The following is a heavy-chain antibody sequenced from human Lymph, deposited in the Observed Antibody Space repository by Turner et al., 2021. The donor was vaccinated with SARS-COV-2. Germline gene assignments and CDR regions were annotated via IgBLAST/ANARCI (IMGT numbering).Heavy chain of an antibody. CDR3: ARYASGGYFYYGMDV. CDR1: GFTFSTYA. D-gene: IGHD3-10*01. J-gene: IGHJ6*02. Sequence: QVQLVESGGGVVQPGRSLRLSCAASGFTFSTYAIYWVRQAPGKGQEWVAVISYDGSNKYYADSVKGRFTISRDNSKNTLYLQMNSLRAEDTAVYYCARYASGGYFYYGMDVWGQGTTVTVSS. CDR2: ISYDGSNK. V-gene: IGHV3-30*04.